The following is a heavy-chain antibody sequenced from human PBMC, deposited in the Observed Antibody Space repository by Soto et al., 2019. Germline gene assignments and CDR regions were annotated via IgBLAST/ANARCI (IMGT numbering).Heavy chain of an antibody. CDR3: AASRGFDSSGYSGYYYGMDV. Sequence: EVQLVESGGGLVQPGRSLRLSCAASGFTFDDYAMHWVRQRPGRGLEWVSGITWNSDEIGYPDSVKGRFSISRDNAKKYLYLQMNSLRPDDTALYYCAASRGFDSSGYSGYYYGMDVWGQETTVTVSS. J-gene: IGHJ6*02. CDR2: ITWNSDEI. CDR1: GFTFDDYA. D-gene: IGHD3-22*01. V-gene: IGHV3-9*01.